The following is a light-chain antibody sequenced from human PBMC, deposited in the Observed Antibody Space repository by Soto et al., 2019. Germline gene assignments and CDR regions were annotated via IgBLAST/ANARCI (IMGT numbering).Light chain of an antibody. CDR2: GNT. CDR3: QSYDDSLSVHYV. CDR1: SSNIGSTYD. Sequence: QAVVTQPPSVSGAPGQRVTISCTGSSSNIGSTYDEQWYQQLPGTAPKLLIHGNTNRPSGVPDRFSGSKSGTSASLAITGLQADDEADYYCQSYDDSLSVHYVFGTGTKLTVL. V-gene: IGLV1-40*01. J-gene: IGLJ1*01.